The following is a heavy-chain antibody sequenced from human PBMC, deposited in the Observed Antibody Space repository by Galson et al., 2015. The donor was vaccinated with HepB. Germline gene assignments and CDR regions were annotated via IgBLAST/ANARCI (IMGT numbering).Heavy chain of an antibody. D-gene: IGHD3-16*01. CDR1: GFTFTKSG. V-gene: IGHV3-33*06. CDR2: IWSDGTHK. J-gene: IGHJ4*02. Sequence: SLRLSCAASGFTFTKSGMHWVRQAPGKGLEWMAVIWSDGTHKYYADSVRGRFSISRDNTNKTLYLHMNSLRAEDTAVYYCAKDAYKSSYYVDSCGQGILVTVSS. CDR3: AKDAYKSSYYVDS.